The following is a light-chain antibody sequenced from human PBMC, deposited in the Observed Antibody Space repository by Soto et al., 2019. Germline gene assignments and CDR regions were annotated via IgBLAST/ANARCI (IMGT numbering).Light chain of an antibody. Sequence: EIVLTQSPGTLSLSPGERATLSCRASQSVSASFLAWYQQKPGQAPRLLIYGASSRATGIPDRFSGSGSGTDFTLTISRLEPEGAAVYYCQQRGTFGQGTKLEIK. V-gene: IGKV3-20*01. CDR1: QSVSASF. J-gene: IGKJ2*02. CDR2: GAS. CDR3: QQRGT.